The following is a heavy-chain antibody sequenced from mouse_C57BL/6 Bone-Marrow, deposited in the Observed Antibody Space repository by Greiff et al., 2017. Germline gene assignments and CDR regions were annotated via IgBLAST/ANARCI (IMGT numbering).Heavy chain of an antibody. CDR1: GYTFTSYW. J-gene: IGHJ4*01. CDR2: IYPGNSDT. D-gene: IGHD1-1*01. Sequence: EVQLQQSGTVLARPGASVKMSCKTSGYTFTSYWMHWVKQRPGQGLEWIGVIYPGNSDTSYNQKFKGKAKLTAVTSASTAYMELSSLTNEDSAVYYCTRRTTVVARYAMDYWGQGTSVTVSS. V-gene: IGHV1-5*01. CDR3: TRRTTVVARYAMDY.